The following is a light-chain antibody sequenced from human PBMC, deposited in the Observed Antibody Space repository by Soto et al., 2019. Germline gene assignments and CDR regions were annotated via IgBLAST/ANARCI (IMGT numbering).Light chain of an antibody. CDR2: KAS. Sequence: DIQMTQSPSTLSASVGDRVTITCRASQSISSWLAWYQQKPGKAPNLLIYKASSLESGDPSRFSGSGSGTVFTLTISSLQPDDFATYYCQQYNIYPLTFGGGTKVEIK. V-gene: IGKV1-5*03. J-gene: IGKJ4*01. CDR1: QSISSW. CDR3: QQYNIYPLT.